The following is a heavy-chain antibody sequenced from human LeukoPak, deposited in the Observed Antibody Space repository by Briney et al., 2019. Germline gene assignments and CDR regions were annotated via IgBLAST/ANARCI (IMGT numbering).Heavy chain of an antibody. CDR2: SNAGNGNT. V-gene: IGHV1-3*02. D-gene: IGHD6-13*01. J-gene: IGHJ4*02. Sequence: GASVKVSCKASGYTFTSYAMHWVRLAPGQRLEWMGWSNAGNGNTKYSQEFQGRVTITRDTSASTDYMELSSLRSEDMAVYYCAREGVYPVAGFDYWGQGTLVTVSS. CDR1: GYTFTSYA. CDR3: AREGVYPVAGFDY.